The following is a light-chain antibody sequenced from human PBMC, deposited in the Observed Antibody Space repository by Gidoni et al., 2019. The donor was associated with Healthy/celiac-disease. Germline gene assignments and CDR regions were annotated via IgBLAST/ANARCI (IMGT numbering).Light chain of an antibody. Sequence: DIQMTQSPSSLSASVGDRVTITCQASQDISNYLTWYQQKPGKAPKLLIYDASNLETGVPSRFSGSGSGTDFTFTISSLQPEDIATYYCQQYDNLLVYTFGQGTKLEIK. CDR2: DAS. CDR1: QDISNY. J-gene: IGKJ2*01. V-gene: IGKV1-33*01. CDR3: QQYDNLLVYT.